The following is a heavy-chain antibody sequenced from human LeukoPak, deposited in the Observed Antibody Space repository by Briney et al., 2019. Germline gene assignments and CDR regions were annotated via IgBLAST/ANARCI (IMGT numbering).Heavy chain of an antibody. CDR2: INHSGST. D-gene: IGHD3-22*01. CDR3: ARESRHYYDSSGYYSKDAFDI. Sequence: SETLSLTCAVYGGSFSGYYWSWIRQPPGKGLEWIGEINHSGSTNYNPSLKSRVTISVDTSKNQFSLKLSSVTAADTAVYYCARESRHYYDSSGYYSKDAFDIWGQGTMVTVSS. J-gene: IGHJ3*02. V-gene: IGHV4-34*01. CDR1: GGSFSGYY.